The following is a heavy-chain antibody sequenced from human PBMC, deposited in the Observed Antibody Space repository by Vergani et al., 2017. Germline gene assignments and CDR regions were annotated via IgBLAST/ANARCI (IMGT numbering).Heavy chain of an antibody. J-gene: IGHJ5*02. V-gene: IGHV4-38-2*02. CDR3: ARGSPDYYGSGSSRPNWFDP. D-gene: IGHD3-10*01. Sequence: QVQLQESGPGLVKPSETLSLTCTVSGYSISSGYYWGWIRQPPGKGLGWIGSIYHSGSTYYNPSLKSRVTLSVDTSQNQFSLKLSSVTAADTAVYYCARGSPDYYGSGSSRPNWFDPWGQGTLVTVSS. CDR2: IYHSGST. CDR1: GYSISSGYY.